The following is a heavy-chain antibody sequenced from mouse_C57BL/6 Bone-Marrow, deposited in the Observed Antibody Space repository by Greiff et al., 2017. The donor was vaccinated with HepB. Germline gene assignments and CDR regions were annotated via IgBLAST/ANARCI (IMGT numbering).Heavy chain of an antibody. CDR2: IYPRSGNT. V-gene: IGHV1-81*01. Sequence: LEESGAELARPGASVKLSFKASGYTFPSYGISWVKQRTGQGLEWIGEIYPRSGNTYYNEKFKGKATLTADKSSSTAYMELRSLTSEDSAVYFCARSGHYGSSYGGFAYWGQGTLVTVSA. D-gene: IGHD1-1*01. CDR1: GYTFPSYG. J-gene: IGHJ3*01. CDR3: ARSGHYGSSYGGFAY.